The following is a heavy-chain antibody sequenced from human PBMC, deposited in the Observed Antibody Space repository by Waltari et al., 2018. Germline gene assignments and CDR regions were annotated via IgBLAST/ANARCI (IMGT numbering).Heavy chain of an antibody. Sequence: QVQVQESGPGLVKPSETVSLTCPVPGDSISNHFWTWIRQPPEKGLEWIGNIHYSGTTNYNPSLKSRVAISLDTSKNHLSLRLDSVTAADTALYFCVRGKLGFCTGSSCHLDLWGRGTLVTVSS. J-gene: IGHJ5*02. V-gene: IGHV4-59*11. CDR2: IHYSGTT. CDR1: GDSISNHF. CDR3: VRGKLGFCTGSSCHLDL. D-gene: IGHD2-8*02.